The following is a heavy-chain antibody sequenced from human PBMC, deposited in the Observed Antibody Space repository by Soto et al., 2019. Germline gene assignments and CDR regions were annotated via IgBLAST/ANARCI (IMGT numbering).Heavy chain of an antibody. J-gene: IGHJ2*01. D-gene: IGHD4-4*01. CDR2: ISAYNGNT. V-gene: IGHV1-18*01. CDR3: AKAPVPDYTAYGSCVFEL. Sequence: ASVKVSCKASGYTFTSYGITWVRQAPGQGLEWMGWISAYNGNTHYAQKLQGRVTMTTDTSTSTAYMELRSLRSDDTAVYYCAKAPVPDYTAYGSCVFELWGRGTLVTVSS. CDR1: GYTFTSYG.